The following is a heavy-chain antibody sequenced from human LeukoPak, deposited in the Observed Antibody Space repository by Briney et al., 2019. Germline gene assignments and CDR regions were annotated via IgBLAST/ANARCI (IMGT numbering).Heavy chain of an antibody. J-gene: IGHJ4*02. CDR3: AVGGGEFCSSPSGGGFDY. CDR2: INSDGSST. CDR1: GFTFSSYW. D-gene: IGHD2-2*01. Sequence: GGSLRLSCAASGFTFSSYWMHRVRQAPGKGLVWVSRINSDGSSTSYADSVKGRFTISRDNAKNTLYLQMNSLRAEDTAVYYCAVGGGEFCSSPSGGGFDYGGQEPLVTVPS. V-gene: IGHV3-74*01.